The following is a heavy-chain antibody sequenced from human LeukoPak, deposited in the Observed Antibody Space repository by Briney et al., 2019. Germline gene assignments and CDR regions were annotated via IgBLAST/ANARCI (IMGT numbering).Heavy chain of an antibody. CDR3: ARVRGSSSTAWFDP. CDR2: IYYSGST. Sequence: SETLSLTCTVSGGSISSSSYYWGWIRQPPGEGLEWIGSIYYSGSTYYNPSLKSRVTISVDTSKNQFSLKLSSVTAADTAVYYCARVRGSSSTAWFDPWGQGTLATVSS. D-gene: IGHD6-6*01. J-gene: IGHJ5*02. CDR1: GGSISSSSYY. V-gene: IGHV4-39*07.